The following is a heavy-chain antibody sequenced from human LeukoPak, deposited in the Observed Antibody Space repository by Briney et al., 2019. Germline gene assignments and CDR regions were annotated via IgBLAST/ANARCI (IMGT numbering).Heavy chain of an antibody. Sequence: GGSLRLSCAASGFTFSSYGMHWVRQAPGKGLEWVAVRSYDGSNKYYADSVKGRFTISRDNSKNTLYLQMKSLRDEDTAVYYCARPMGYEYYFDYWGQGTLVTVSS. V-gene: IGHV3-30*03. J-gene: IGHJ4*02. D-gene: IGHD5-12*01. CDR3: ARPMGYEYYFDY. CDR1: GFTFSSYG. CDR2: RSYDGSNK.